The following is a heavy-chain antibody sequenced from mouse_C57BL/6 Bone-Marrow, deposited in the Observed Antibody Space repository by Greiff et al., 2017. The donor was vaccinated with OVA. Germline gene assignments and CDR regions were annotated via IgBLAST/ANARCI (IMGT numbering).Heavy chain of an antibody. CDR1: GYTFTSYT. J-gene: IGHJ4*01. V-gene: IGHV1-4*01. D-gene: IGHD1-1*01. CDR2: INPSSGYT. CDR3: ARVDYYGSPYAMDY. Sequence: QVQLQQSGAELARPGASVKMSCKASGYTFTSYTMHWVKQRPGQGLEWIGYINPSSGYTKYNQKFKDKATLTADKSSSTAYMQLSSLTSEDSAVYYCARVDYYGSPYAMDYWGQGTSVTVSS.